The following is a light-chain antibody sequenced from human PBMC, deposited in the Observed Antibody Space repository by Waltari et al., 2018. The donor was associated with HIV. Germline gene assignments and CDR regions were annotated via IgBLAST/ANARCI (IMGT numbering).Light chain of an antibody. J-gene: IGLJ3*02. CDR2: SNN. V-gene: IGLV1-44*01. CDR1: RSNIGSNT. Sequence: QSVLTQPPSASGTPGQGVTISSSGSRSNIGSNTVSWYQQLPGTAPKLFIYSNNQRPSGVPDRFSCSKSGTSASLATSGLQSEDEADYYCAAWDDSLNGWVFGGGTKLTVV. CDR3: AAWDDSLNGWV.